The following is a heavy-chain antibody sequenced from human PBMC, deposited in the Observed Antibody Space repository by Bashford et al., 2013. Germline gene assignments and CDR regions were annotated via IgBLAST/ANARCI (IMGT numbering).Heavy chain of an antibody. CDR2: INPNSGGT. J-gene: IGHJ4*02. CDR3: ARDSSGWAHTYFDF. CDR1: GYTFTGYY. V-gene: IGHV1-2*02. Sequence: ASVKVSCKASGYTFTGYYIHWMRQAPGQGLEWMGWINPNSGGTNYAQTFQGRVTMTRDTSISAVYMELSRLGSDDTAVYYCARDSSGWAHTYFDFWGQGTLVTVSS. D-gene: IGHD6-19*01.